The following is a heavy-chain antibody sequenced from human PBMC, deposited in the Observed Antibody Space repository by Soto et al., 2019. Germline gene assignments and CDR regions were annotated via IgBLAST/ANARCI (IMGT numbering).Heavy chain of an antibody. D-gene: IGHD5-12*01. CDR2: IYYNDDR. CDR3: AHSDGGYEIIYFDF. Sequence: SGPTLVNPTQTLTLTCTFSGFSFTTAGVAVGWIRQTPGGALEWLTLIYYNDDRRFSPSLKTRLTITGDPSKNQVVLSLTNVDPGDTATYFCAHSDGGYEIIYFDFWGQGIPVTVSS. V-gene: IGHV2-5*01. CDR1: GFSFTTAGVA. J-gene: IGHJ4*02.